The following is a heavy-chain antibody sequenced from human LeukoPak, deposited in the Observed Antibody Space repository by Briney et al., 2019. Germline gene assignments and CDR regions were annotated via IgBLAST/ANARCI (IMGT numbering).Heavy chain of an antibody. Sequence: SETLSLTCAVYGGSFSGYYWSWIRQHPGKGLEWIGYIYYSGSTYYNPSLKSRVTISVDTSKNRLSLKLSSVTAADTAVYYCARDISWDGAPGNWFDPWGQGTLVTVSS. J-gene: IGHJ5*02. CDR3: ARDISWDGAPGNWFDP. V-gene: IGHV4-31*11. CDR2: IYYSGST. D-gene: IGHD4-17*01. CDR1: GGSFSGYY.